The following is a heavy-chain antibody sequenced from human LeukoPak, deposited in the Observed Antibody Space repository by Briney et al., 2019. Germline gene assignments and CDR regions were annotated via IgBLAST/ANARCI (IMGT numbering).Heavy chain of an antibody. CDR2: IYYSGST. Sequence: PSETLSLTCTVSGGSISSSSYYWGWIRQPPGKGLEWIGSIYYSGSTYYNPSLKSRVTISVDTSKNQFSLKLSSVTAADTAVYYCAREDDYGDYGGHFFDYWGQGTLVTVSS. CDR1: GGSISSSSYY. D-gene: IGHD4-17*01. V-gene: IGHV4-39*02. J-gene: IGHJ4*02. CDR3: AREDDYGDYGGHFFDY.